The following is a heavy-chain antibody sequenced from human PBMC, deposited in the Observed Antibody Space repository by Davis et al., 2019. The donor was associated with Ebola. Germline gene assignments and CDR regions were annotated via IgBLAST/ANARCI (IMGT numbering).Heavy chain of an antibody. CDR3: ARDYENYYYGMDV. CDR1: GFTVSSNY. J-gene: IGHJ6*02. D-gene: IGHD3-16*01. V-gene: IGHV3-53*01. CDR2: IYSGGST. Sequence: GVLKISCAASGFTVSSNYMSWVRQAPGKGLEWVSVIYSGGSTYYADYVKGRFTISRDNSKNTLYLQMNSLRAEDTAVYYCARDYENYYYGMDVWGQGTTVTVSS.